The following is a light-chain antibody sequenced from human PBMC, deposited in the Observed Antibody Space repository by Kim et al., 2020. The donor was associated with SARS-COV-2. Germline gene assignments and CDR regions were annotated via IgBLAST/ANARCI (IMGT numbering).Light chain of an antibody. CDR3: QAWDSSRVV. Sequence: ASPEPTASTSCSGDKLGDKYACWYQQKPGPSPVLVIYQDSKRPSGIPERFSGSNSGNTATLTISGTQAMDEADYYCQAWDSSRVVFGGGTQLTVL. J-gene: IGLJ2*01. CDR1: KLGDKY. V-gene: IGLV3-1*01. CDR2: QDS.